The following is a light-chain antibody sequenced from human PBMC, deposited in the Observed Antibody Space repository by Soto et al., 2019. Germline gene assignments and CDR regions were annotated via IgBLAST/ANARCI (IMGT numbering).Light chain of an antibody. J-gene: IGLJ1*01. CDR3: TSYTTSSIPV. CDR2: DVS. V-gene: IGLV2-14*03. Sequence: QSVLTQPASVSGSPGQAITISCTGTSSDVGAYNYVSWYQQHPGTAPKLMISDVSSRPSGVSSRFSGSKSGNTASLTISGLQAEDEADYYCTSYTTSSIPVFGTGTKVTVL. CDR1: SSDVGAYNY.